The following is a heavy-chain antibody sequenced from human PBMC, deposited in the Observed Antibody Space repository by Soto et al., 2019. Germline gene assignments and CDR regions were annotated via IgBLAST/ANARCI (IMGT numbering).Heavy chain of an antibody. CDR1: GFTFSSYA. D-gene: IGHD6-13*01. Sequence: GESLKISCAASGFTFSSYAMSWVRQAPGKGLEWVSAISGSGGSTYYADSVKGRFTISRDNSKNTLYLQMNSLRAEDTAVYYCAKDLWRAAAGTTFDYWGQGTLVTVSS. CDR3: AKDLWRAAAGTTFDY. J-gene: IGHJ4*02. V-gene: IGHV3-23*01. CDR2: ISGSGGST.